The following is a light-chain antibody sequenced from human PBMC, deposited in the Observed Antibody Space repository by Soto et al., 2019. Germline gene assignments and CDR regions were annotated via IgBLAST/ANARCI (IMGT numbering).Light chain of an antibody. CDR1: QTITSTY. V-gene: IGKV3-20*01. CDR2: GAS. J-gene: IGKJ1*01. CDR3: QHYCNSPSWT. Sequence: EIVLTQSPGTLSLSPGERATLSCRASQTITSTYLAWYQQKPGQAPRLLLYGASSRATAIPDRFSGSGSGTDFTLTISRLEPEDFAVYYCQHYCNSPSWTFGQGTKVEIK.